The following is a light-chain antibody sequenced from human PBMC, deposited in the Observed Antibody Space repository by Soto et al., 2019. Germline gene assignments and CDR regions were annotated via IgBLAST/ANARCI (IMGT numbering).Light chain of an antibody. CDR2: DAS. V-gene: IGKV3-11*01. CDR3: QQRSNLPPA. Sequence: EIGLTQSPGTLSLSPGERATLSCRASQSVSRYLAWFQQKPGQAPRLLIYDASNRATDIPARFSGRVSGTDFTLTIRNHEPGDLAVYFCQQRSNLPPAFGHVTKVEIK. CDR1: QSVSRY. J-gene: IGKJ1*01.